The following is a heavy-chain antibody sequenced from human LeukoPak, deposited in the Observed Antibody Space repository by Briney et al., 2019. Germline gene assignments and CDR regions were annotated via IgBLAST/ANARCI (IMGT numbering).Heavy chain of an antibody. Sequence: GGSLRLSCAASGFTFSSYWMHWVRQAPGKGLVWVSRINSDGSRTSYADSVKGRFTISRDNAKNTLYLQMNSLRAEDTAVYYCARAGTGYYDFWSGYYTSVYFDYWGQGTLVTVSS. V-gene: IGHV3-74*01. D-gene: IGHD3-3*01. CDR2: INSDGSRT. CDR1: GFTFSSYW. CDR3: ARAGTGYYDFWSGYYTSVYFDY. J-gene: IGHJ4*02.